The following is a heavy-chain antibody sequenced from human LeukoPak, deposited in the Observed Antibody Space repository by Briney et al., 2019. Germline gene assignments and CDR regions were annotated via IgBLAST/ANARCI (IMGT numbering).Heavy chain of an antibody. J-gene: IGHJ4*02. CDR1: GXTFRSYG. Sequence: PGGSLRLSCAASGXTFRSYGMHWVRQAPGKGLEWVAVIWYDGSNKYYADSVKGRFTISRDSSNNTLYLQMNSLRAEDTGVYFCAKDRETTASGTFDFRGQGTLVTVSS. CDR2: IWYDGSNK. CDR3: AKDRETTASGTFDF. D-gene: IGHD6-13*01. V-gene: IGHV3-33*03.